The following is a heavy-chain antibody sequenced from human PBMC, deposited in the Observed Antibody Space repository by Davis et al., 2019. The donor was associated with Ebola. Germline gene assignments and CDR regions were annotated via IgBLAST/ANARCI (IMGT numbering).Heavy chain of an antibody. V-gene: IGHV3-23*01. CDR3: AKKTAAIPTRTDY. D-gene: IGHD2-21*02. J-gene: IGHJ4*02. CDR2: ISGSGERT. CDR1: GFTFGDYA. Sequence: GESLKISCTASGFTFGDYAMSWFRQAPGKGLEWVSSISGSGERTYYADSVGGRFTISRDNSKNTLYLQMNSLTAGDTAVYYCAKKTAAIPTRTDYWGQGTLVTVSS.